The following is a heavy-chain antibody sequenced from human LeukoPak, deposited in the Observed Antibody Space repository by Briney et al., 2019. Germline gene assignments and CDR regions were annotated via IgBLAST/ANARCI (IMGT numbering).Heavy chain of an antibody. CDR3: ARVRDYYDSRGYYFEYFDH. CDR2: LYSGGST. J-gene: IGHJ1*01. V-gene: IGHV3-53*01. Sequence: GGSLRLSCAASGFTVSRNYMSWVRQPPGKGLEWVSVLYSGGSTNYADSVKGRFTISRDNSKNTLYLQMISLRAEDTAVYYCARVRDYYDSRGYYFEYFDHWGQGTLVTVSS. CDR1: GFTVSRNY. D-gene: IGHD3-22*01.